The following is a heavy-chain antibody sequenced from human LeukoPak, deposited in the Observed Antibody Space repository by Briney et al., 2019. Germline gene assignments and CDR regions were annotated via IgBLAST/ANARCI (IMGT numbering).Heavy chain of an antibody. V-gene: IGHV1-18*01. J-gene: IGHJ4*02. CDR3: ARDGVAAAGFDY. CDR2: ISAYNGNT. CDR1: GYTLTKLS. D-gene: IGHD6-13*01. Sequence: ASVKVSCKVSGYTLTKLSMHWVRQAPGQGLEWMGWISAYNGNTNYAQKLQGRVTMTTDTSTSTAYMELRSLRSDDTAVYYCARDGVAAAGFDYWGQGTLVTVSS.